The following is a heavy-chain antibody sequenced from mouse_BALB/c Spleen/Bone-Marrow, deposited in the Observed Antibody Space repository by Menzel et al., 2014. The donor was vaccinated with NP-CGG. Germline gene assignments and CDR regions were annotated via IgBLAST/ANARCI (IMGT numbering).Heavy chain of an antibody. Sequence: QVQLQQSGAELVRPGTSVKISCKASGYTFTNYWLGWVKQRPGHGPEWIGDIYPGGGYTNYNEKFKGKATLTADTSSSTAYMQLSSLTSEDSAVYFCAREVRGDFDYWGQGTTLTVSS. CDR3: AREVRGDFDY. D-gene: IGHD2-14*01. CDR2: IYPGGGYT. CDR1: GYTFTNYW. V-gene: IGHV1-63*02. J-gene: IGHJ2*01.